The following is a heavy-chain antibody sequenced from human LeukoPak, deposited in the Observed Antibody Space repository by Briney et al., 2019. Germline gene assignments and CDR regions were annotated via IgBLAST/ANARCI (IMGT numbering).Heavy chain of an antibody. CDR1: GGTFSSYA. Sequence: SVKVSCKASGGTFSSYAISWVRQAPGQGREWMGGIIPIFGTANYAQKFQGRVTITADESTSTAYMELSSLRSEDTAVYYCARGQSGYGATYYFDYWGQGTLVTVSS. CDR3: ARGQSGYGATYYFDY. V-gene: IGHV1-69*13. D-gene: IGHD5-12*01. J-gene: IGHJ4*02. CDR2: IIPIFGTA.